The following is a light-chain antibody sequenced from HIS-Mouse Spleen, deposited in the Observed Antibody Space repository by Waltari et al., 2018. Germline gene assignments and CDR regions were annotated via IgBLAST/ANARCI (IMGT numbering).Light chain of an antibody. Sequence: QSVLTQPPSASGTPGPRVTISCSGSSSNHGRNYVYWYQQLPGTAPKLLIYRNTQRPSGVPDRFSGSKSGTSASLAISGLRSEDEADYYCAAWDDSLSGPVFGGGTKLTVL. J-gene: IGLJ3*02. CDR2: RNT. CDR3: AAWDDSLSGPV. CDR1: SSNHGRNY. V-gene: IGLV1-47*01.